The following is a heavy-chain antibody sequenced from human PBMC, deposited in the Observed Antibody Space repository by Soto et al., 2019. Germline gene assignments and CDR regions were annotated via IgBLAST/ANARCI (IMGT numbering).Heavy chain of an antibody. D-gene: IGHD3-9*01. J-gene: IGHJ5*02. CDR3: ARFYYDILTGYYKSWFDP. V-gene: IGHV4-31*03. Sequence: SETLSLTCTVSGGSISSGGYYWSWLRQHPGKGLEWIGYIYYSGSTYYNPSLKSRVTISVDTSKNQFSLKLSSVTAADTAVYYCARFYYDILTGYYKSWFDPWGQGTLVTVSS. CDR1: GGSISSGGYY. CDR2: IYYSGST.